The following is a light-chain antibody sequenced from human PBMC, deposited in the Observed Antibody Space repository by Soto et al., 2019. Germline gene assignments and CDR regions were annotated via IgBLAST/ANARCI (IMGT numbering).Light chain of an antibody. V-gene: IGKV1-39*01. J-gene: IGKJ4*01. CDR2: AAS. CDR3: QQLESYPST. Sequence: DIQMTQSPSSLSASVGDRVSITCRASQSISSYLNWYQQKPGKAPKLLIYAASTLQSGVPSRFSGSGSGTDFTLTISSLQPEDSATYYCQQLESYPSTFGGGTKVDIK. CDR1: QSISSY.